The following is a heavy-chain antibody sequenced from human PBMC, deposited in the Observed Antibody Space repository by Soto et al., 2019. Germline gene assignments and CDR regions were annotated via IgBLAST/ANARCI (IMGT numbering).Heavy chain of an antibody. J-gene: IGHJ4*02. CDR1: GFTFSDYY. V-gene: IGHV3-11*01. Sequence: QVQLVESGGGLVKPGGSLRLSCAASGFTFSDYYMNWIRQAPGKGLEWVSYITSGGSTIYYADSVKGRFTISRDNAKNSLYLQMNSLRAEDTAVYYCARDADYIWGSHQIDYWGQGTLVTVSS. CDR3: ARDADYIWGSHQIDY. D-gene: IGHD3-16*01. CDR2: ITSGGSTI.